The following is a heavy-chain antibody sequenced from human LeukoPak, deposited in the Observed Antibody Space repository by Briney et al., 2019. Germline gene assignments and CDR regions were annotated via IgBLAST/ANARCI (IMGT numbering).Heavy chain of an antibody. V-gene: IGHV1-18*01. J-gene: IGHJ4*02. CDR1: GYTCTSYG. D-gene: IGHD5-24*01. Sequence: GASVKVSCKASGYTCTSYGNSWGRQPPGQGLEWMGWISHYNGNTNYAQKLQGRLTMTTDTSTSTAYTELRSLRSDGPAVQYCARGPPLKMATADYWGQGNLVTVSS. CDR3: ARGPPLKMATADY. CDR2: ISHYNGNT.